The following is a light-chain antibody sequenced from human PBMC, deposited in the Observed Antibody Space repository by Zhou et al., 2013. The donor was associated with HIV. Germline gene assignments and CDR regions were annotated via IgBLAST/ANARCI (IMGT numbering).Light chain of an antibody. CDR3: QQYASYSQT. J-gene: IGKJ1*01. CDR1: QAIRNS. V-gene: IGKV1-16*01. CDR2: AAS. Sequence: DIQMTQSPSSLSASVGDRVTITCRASQAIRNSLGWFQQKPGKAPKRLVYAASTLQSGVPSRFSGSGSGTEFTLTISGLQPDDFATYYCQQYASYSQTFGQGTKV.